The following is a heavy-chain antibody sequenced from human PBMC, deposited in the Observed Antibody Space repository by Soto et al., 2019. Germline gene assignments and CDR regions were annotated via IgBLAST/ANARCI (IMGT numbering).Heavy chain of an antibody. J-gene: IGHJ4*02. CDR3: GRGRSGQRGVFY. Sequence: QVPLVQSGAEVKKPGASVKVSCKASGYTFTGHYIHWVRQAPEQGPEWMGEIGPESGATRYAQRFQGRVTMTRDMASTTVDMELNNLSPDDTAVYDCGRGRSGQRGVFYWGQGTPVTVSS. CDR1: GYTFTGHY. D-gene: IGHD1-26*01. CDR2: IGPESGAT. V-gene: IGHV1-2*02.